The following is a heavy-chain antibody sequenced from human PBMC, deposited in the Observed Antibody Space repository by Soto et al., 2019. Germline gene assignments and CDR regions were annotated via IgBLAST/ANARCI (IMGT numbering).Heavy chain of an antibody. V-gene: IGHV3-48*03. CDR2: ISSSGSTI. Sequence: GGSLRLSCAASGFTFSSYEMNWVRQAPGKGLEWVSYISSSGSTIYYADSVKGRFTISRDNAKNSLYLQMNSLRVEDTAVYYCAILPGIAVAGTGEFFDYWGQGTLVTVSS. CDR3: AILPGIAVAGTGEFFDY. D-gene: IGHD6-19*01. J-gene: IGHJ4*02. CDR1: GFTFSSYE.